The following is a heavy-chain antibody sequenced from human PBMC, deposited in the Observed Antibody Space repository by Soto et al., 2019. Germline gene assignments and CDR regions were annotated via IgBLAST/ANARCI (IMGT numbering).Heavy chain of an antibody. J-gene: IGHJ3*02. D-gene: IGHD4-17*01. V-gene: IGHV3-9*01. Sequence: DVQLVESGGGLVQPGRSLRLSCAASGFTFDDYAMHWVRQAPGKGLEWVSGISWNSGSIGYADSVKGRFTISRDNAKNSLYLQMNSLRAEDTALYYCAKDTGPTSRGAFDIWGQGTMVTVSS. CDR1: GFTFDDYA. CDR3: AKDTGPTSRGAFDI. CDR2: ISWNSGSI.